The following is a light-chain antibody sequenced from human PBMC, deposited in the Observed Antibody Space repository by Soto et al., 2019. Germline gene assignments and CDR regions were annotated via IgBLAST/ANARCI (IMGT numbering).Light chain of an antibody. CDR1: QSVSSSY. J-gene: IGKJ1*01. CDR2: GAT. CDR3: HQYDMSPWT. V-gene: IGKV3-20*01. Sequence: EIVMTQSPGTLSLSPGERATLSCRASQSVSSSYLAWYQQKPGQAPRLLIYGATDRATGIPDRFSGSESGTDFTLTISRLEPEDFAVYYCHQYDMSPWTFGQGTKVDIK.